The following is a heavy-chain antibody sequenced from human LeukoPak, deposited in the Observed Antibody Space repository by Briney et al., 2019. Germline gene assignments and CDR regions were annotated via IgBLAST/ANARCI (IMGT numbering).Heavy chain of an antibody. V-gene: IGHV3-74*01. J-gene: IGHJ4*02. Sequence: SGGSLRLSCAASGFTFSSYWMHWVRQAPGKGLVWVSRINSEGSSTSYADSVKGRFTISRDNAKNTLYLQMNSLRAEDTAVYYCARDWANDYGENYFDYWGQGTLVTVSS. CDR1: GFTFSSYW. CDR3: ARDWANDYGENYFDY. CDR2: INSEGSST. D-gene: IGHD4-17*01.